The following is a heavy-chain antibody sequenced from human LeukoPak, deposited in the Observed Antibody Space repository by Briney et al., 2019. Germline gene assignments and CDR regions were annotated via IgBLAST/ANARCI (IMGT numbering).Heavy chain of an antibody. V-gene: IGHV3-21*01. D-gene: IGHD3-10*01. CDR1: GFTFRSYW. Sequence: PGGSLRLSCAASGFTFRSYWMSWVRQAPGKGLEWVSSISSSSSYIYYADSVKGRFTISRDNAKNSLYLQMNSLRAEDTAVYYCARDRPNRSYGSGSYYNLWGQGTLVTVSS. J-gene: IGHJ4*02. CDR2: ISSSSSYI. CDR3: ARDRPNRSYGSGSYYNL.